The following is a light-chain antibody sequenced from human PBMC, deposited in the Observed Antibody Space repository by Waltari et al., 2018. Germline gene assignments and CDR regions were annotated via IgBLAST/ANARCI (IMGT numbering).Light chain of an antibody. CDR2: DVN. Sequence: SALTQPASVSGAPGQSTTIPCPGISNDAGGSNYVSWYQQHPGKAPKLIIYDVNNRPSGISYRFSGSQSGDTASLTISGLQPEDEADYYCSSCASTIPLGVFGGGTKLTVL. J-gene: IGLJ3*02. V-gene: IGLV2-14*01. CDR1: SNDAGGSNY. CDR3: SSCASTIPLGV.